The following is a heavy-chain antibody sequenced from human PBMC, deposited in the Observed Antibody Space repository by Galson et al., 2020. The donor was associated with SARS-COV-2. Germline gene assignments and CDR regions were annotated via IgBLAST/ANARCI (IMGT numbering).Heavy chain of an antibody. CDR2: IIPIFGTA. Sequence: SVKVSCKASGGTFSSYAISWVRQAPGQGLEWMGGIIPIFGTANYAQKFQGRVTITADESTSTAYMELSSLRSEDTAVYYCARDYDILTGYYNQADDDGMDVWGQGTTVTVSS. CDR3: ARDYDILTGYYNQADDDGMDV. D-gene: IGHD3-9*01. J-gene: IGHJ6*02. CDR1: GGTFSSYA. V-gene: IGHV1-69*13.